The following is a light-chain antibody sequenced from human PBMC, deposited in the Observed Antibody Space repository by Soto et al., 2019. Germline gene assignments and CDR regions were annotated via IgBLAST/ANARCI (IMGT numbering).Light chain of an antibody. J-gene: IGKJ4*01. CDR1: QSVRSN. CDR3: QQYNTWPLT. CDR2: GAS. Sequence: EIVMTQSPATLSVSPGERATLSCRTSQSVRSNLAWYQQKAGQAPRLLIYGASTRATGIPARFRGSGSGTEFTLTISSLQSEDVAVYYCQQYNTWPLTFGGGTKVEIK. V-gene: IGKV3-15*01.